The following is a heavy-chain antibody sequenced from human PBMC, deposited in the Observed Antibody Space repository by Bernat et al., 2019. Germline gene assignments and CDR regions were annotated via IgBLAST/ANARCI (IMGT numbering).Heavy chain of an antibody. CDR2: IIPIFGTA. CDR3: ARDGKIEVVAATWNAFDI. D-gene: IGHD2-15*01. Sequence: QVQLVQSGAEVKKPGSSVKVSCKASGGTFSSYAISWVRQAPGQGLAWMGGIIPIFGTANYAQKFQGRVTITADKSTSTAYMELSSLRSEDTAVYYCARDGKIEVVAATWNAFDIWGQGTMVTVSS. J-gene: IGHJ3*02. V-gene: IGHV1-69*06. CDR1: GGTFSSYA.